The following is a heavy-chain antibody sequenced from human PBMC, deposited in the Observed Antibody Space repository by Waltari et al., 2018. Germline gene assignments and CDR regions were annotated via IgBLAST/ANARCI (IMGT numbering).Heavy chain of an antibody. J-gene: IGHJ6*04. CDR1: GFTISNSW. Sequence: EVQLVESGGGLVQPGESLRLSCAASGFTISNSWMTWVRQAPGKGLECVAIIKQDGNEKHYVDSVRGRFTISTENAQNSVHLQMDRLRVEDTAVYYCTKGWAMGVWGKGTTVSVSS. CDR3: TKGWAMGV. D-gene: IGHD1-26*01. V-gene: IGHV3-7*01. CDR2: IKQDGNEK.